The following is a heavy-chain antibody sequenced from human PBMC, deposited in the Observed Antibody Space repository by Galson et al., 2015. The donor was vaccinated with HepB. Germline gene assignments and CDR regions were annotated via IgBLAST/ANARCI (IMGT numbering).Heavy chain of an antibody. J-gene: IGHJ4*02. CDR1: GFDFNTYW. CDR2: INPNGSFI. CDR3: ARSSRGGSGIQRVPLDY. V-gene: IGHV3-74*01. Sequence: SLRLSCAASGFDFNTYWMHWVRQAPGKGLVWVAHINPNGSFIECGGSMKGRFTVSRDNAKNTVDLQMNSLRVDDTAVYYCARSSRGGSGIQRVPLDYWGQGTLVTVSS. D-gene: IGHD3-10*01.